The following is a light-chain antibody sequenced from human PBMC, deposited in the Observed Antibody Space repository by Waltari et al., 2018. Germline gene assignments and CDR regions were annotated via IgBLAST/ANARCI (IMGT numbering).Light chain of an antibody. Sequence: DIQMTQSPSSLSASVGDRVTITCRASQSISNYLNWYQQKPGEAPKVLIYAASSLQSGVPSRFSGRGSGTDFTLTISSLQPEDFATYYCQQTYSTPRTFGQGAKV. V-gene: IGKV1-39*01. CDR3: QQTYSTPRT. J-gene: IGKJ1*01. CDR2: AAS. CDR1: QSISNY.